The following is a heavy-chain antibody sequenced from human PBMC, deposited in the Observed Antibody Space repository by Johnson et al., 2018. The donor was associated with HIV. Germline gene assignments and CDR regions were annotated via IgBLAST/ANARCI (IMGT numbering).Heavy chain of an antibody. J-gene: IGHJ3*02. Sequence: VQLVESGGGAVQPGRSLRLSCAAYGFTFSNYAIHWVRQPPGKGLEWVAVISYDGNNKYYADSVKGRFTISRDNSKNTLYLQMNSLRAEDTAVYYCAKVGLGVLLDAFDIWGQGTMVTVSS. CDR2: ISYDGNNK. CDR1: GFTFSNYA. CDR3: AKVGLGVLLDAFDI. D-gene: IGHD3-10*01. V-gene: IGHV3-30-3*01.